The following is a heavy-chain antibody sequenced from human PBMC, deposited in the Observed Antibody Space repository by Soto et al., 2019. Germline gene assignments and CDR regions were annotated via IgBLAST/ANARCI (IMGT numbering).Heavy chain of an antibody. J-gene: IGHJ4*02. CDR2: ISPQGGST. Sequence: PGGSLRLSCSASGIAFSSYAMHWVRQTPGKGLEYVSAISPQGGSTYYADSVKGRFTNSRDDSKNTVYLQMSSLRPDDTAVYYCVNMMIARGAFDFRGQGTRFTISS. V-gene: IGHV3-64D*06. CDR3: VNMMIARGAFDF. CDR1: GIAFSSYA. D-gene: IGHD2-21*01.